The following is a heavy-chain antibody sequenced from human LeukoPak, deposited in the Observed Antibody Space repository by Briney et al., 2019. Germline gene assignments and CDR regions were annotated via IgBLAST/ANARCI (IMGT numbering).Heavy chain of an antibody. D-gene: IGHD3-9*01. CDR2: IYHSGST. V-gene: IGHV4-30-2*01. J-gene: IGHJ4*02. CDR3: ARGLATGYYLLFDC. Sequence: QTLSPTCAVSGGSVSSGGYSWSWIRQPPGKGLEWIGYIYHSGSTYYNPSLKSRVTISVDRSKNQFSLKLSSVTAADTAVYYCARGLATGYYLLFDCWGQGTLVTVSS. CDR1: GGSVSSGGYS.